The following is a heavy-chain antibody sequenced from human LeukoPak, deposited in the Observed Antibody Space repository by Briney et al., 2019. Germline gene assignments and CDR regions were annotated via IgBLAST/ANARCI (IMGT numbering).Heavy chain of an antibody. D-gene: IGHD3-9*01. CDR3: ARAPHDWLLPSPYFVY. CDR1: GGTFSSYA. CDR2: IIPIFGTA. V-gene: IGHV1-69*06. Sequence: SVKVSCKASGGTFSSYAISWVRQAPGQGLEWMGGIIPIFGTANYAQKFQGRVTITADKSTSTAYMELSSLRSEDTAVYYCARAPHDWLLPSPYFVYWGQGTLVTVSS. J-gene: IGHJ4*02.